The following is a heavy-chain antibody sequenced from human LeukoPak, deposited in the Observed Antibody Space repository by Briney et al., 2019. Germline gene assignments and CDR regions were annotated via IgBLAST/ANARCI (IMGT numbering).Heavy chain of an antibody. V-gene: IGHV4-4*07. D-gene: IGHD1-14*01. CDR1: GGSISSYY. CDR2: IYTSGST. CDR3: ARGRANRLGGNYYYYMDV. Sequence: PSETLSLTCTVSGGSISSYYWSWIRQPAGKGLEWIGRIYTSGSTNYNPSLKSRVTMSVDTSKNQFSLKLSSVTAADTAVYYCARGRANRLGGNYYYYMDVWGKGTTVTISS. J-gene: IGHJ6*03.